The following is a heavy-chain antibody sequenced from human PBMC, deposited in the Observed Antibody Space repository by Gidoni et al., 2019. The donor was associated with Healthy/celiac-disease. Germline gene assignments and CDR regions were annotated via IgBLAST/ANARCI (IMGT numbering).Heavy chain of an antibody. J-gene: IGHJ3*02. Sequence: QVQLVQSGAEVKKPGSSVKVSCKASGGTLSSYAISWVRQAPGHGLEWLGGIIPIFGTANYAQKFQGRVTITADESTSTAYMELSSLRSEDTAVYYCARAGDYYDSSGYFSDAFDIWGQGTMVTVSS. V-gene: IGHV1-69*01. CDR2: IIPIFGTA. D-gene: IGHD3-22*01. CDR3: ARAGDYYDSSGYFSDAFDI. CDR1: GGTLSSYA.